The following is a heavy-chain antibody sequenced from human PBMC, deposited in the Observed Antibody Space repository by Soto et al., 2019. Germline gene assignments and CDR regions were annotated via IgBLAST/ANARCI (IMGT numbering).Heavy chain of an antibody. CDR1: GYTFTGYY. Sequence: QVQLVQSGAEVKKPGASVKVSCKASGYTFTGYYMHWVRQAPGQGLEWMGWINPNSGGTNYAQKLQGGVSMTRDPSISTAYMELSRLRSDDTAVYYCARARYYYGSVPGYGMDVWGQGTTVTVSS. J-gene: IGHJ6*02. D-gene: IGHD3-10*01. CDR3: ARARYYYGSVPGYGMDV. CDR2: INPNSGGT. V-gene: IGHV1-2*02.